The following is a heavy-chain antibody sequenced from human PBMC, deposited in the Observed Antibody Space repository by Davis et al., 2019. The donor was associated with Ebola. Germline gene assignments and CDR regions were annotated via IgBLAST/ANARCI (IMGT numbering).Heavy chain of an antibody. CDR2: LIPIFGTA. J-gene: IGHJ4*02. CDR3: ARAQYYDSLTGPSYYFDY. Sequence: SVTVSCKASGGTFSSYAISWVRQAPGPGLEWMGGLIPIFGTANYAQKFQGRVTITADKSTSTAYMELSSLRSEDTAVYYCARAQYYDSLTGPSYYFDYWGQGTLVTVSS. CDR1: GGTFSSYA. D-gene: IGHD3-9*01. V-gene: IGHV1-69*06.